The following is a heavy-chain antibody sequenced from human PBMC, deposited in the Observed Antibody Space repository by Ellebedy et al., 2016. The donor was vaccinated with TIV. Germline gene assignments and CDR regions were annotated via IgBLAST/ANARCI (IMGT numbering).Heavy chain of an antibody. CDR3: ARNPQMAIFGVVSHFDY. CDR1: GYTFTSYG. Sequence: ASVKVSCKASGYTFTSYGISWVRQAPGQGLEWMGWISAYNGNTNYAQKLQGRVTMTTDTSTSTAYMELRSLRSDDTAVYYCARNPQMAIFGVVSHFDYWGQGTLVTVSS. CDR2: ISAYNGNT. V-gene: IGHV1-18*01. J-gene: IGHJ4*02. D-gene: IGHD3-3*01.